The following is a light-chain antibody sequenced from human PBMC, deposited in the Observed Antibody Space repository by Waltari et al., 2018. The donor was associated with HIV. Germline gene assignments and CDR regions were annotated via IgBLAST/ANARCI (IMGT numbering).Light chain of an antibody. Sequence: QSALTQPRSVSGSPGQPVTISCTGTRSDVGGYNYVSCYQPHTGKAPKLMIYDVSKRPSGVPDCFSGSKSGNTASLTISGLQAEDEADYYCCSYAGSYTLVFGGGTKLTVL. V-gene: IGLV2-11*01. CDR2: DVS. J-gene: IGLJ2*01. CDR1: RSDVGGYNY. CDR3: CSYAGSYTLV.